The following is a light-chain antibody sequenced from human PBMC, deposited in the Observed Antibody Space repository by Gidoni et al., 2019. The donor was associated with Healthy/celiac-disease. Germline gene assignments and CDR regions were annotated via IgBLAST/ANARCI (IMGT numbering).Light chain of an antibody. CDR3: QQYYSTPIT. CDR1: QSVLYSSNNKNY. CDR2: WAS. J-gene: IGKJ5*01. Sequence: DILMTQSPASLAVSLGERPTINCKSSQSVLYSSNNKNYSTWYQQKPGQPPKLLIYWASTRESGVPDRFSGSGSGTDFTLTISSLQAEDVAVYYCQQYYSTPITFGQGTRLEIK. V-gene: IGKV4-1*01.